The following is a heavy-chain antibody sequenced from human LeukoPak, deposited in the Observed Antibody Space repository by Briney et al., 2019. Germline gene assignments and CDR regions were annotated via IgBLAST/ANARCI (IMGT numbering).Heavy chain of an antibody. D-gene: IGHD6-13*01. J-gene: IGHJ3*02. CDR3: ARSRRQQLALDAFDI. Sequence: ASVKVSCKASGGTFSSCAISWVRQAPGQGLEWMGGIIPIFGTANYAQKFQGRVTITADESTSTAYMELSSLRSEDTAVYYCARSRRQQLALDAFDIWGQGTMVTVSS. V-gene: IGHV1-69*13. CDR2: IIPIFGTA. CDR1: GGTFSSCA.